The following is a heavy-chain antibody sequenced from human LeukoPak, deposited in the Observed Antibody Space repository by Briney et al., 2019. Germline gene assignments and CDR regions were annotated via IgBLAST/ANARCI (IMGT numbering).Heavy chain of an antibody. D-gene: IGHD6-6*01. CDR1: GYTFTGYY. CDR3: ARVWQYSRSSGAFDI. Sequence: VASVKVSCKASGYTFTGYYMHWVRQAPGQGLEWMGWINPNSGGTNYAQNFQGRVTMTRDTSISTAYMELSRLRSDDTALYYCARVWQYSRSSGAFDIWGQGTMVTVSS. J-gene: IGHJ3*02. V-gene: IGHV1-2*02. CDR2: INPNSGGT.